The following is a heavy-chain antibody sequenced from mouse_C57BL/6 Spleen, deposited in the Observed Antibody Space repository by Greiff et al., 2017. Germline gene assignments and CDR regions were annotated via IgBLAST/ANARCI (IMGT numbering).Heavy chain of an antibody. V-gene: IGHV5-17*01. D-gene: IGHD1-1*01. Sequence: EVKLMESGGGLVKPGASLKLSCAASGFTFSDYGMHWVRQAPEKGLEWVAYISRGSGTIYYADTVKGRVTISRDNAKNTLFLQMTSLRSEATAMYYCARGGDYGQGRYYSMDDWGQGTSVTVSS. CDR1: GFTFSDYG. J-gene: IGHJ4*01. CDR3: ARGGDYGQGRYYSMDD. CDR2: ISRGSGTI.